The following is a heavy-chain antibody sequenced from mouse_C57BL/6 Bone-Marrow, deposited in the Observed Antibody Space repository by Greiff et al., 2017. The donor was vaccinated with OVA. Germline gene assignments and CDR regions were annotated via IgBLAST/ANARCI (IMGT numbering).Heavy chain of an antibody. J-gene: IGHJ4*01. D-gene: IGHD2-3*01. V-gene: IGHV1-81*01. CDR2: IYPRSGNT. Sequence: QVQLQQSGAELARPGASVKLSCKASGYTFTSYGISWVKQRTGQGLEWIGEIYPRSGNTYYNEKFKGKATLTADKSSSTAYMELRSLTSEDSAVYFCALYDGYYWAIDYWGQGTSVTVSS. CDR3: ALYDGYYWAIDY. CDR1: GYTFTSYG.